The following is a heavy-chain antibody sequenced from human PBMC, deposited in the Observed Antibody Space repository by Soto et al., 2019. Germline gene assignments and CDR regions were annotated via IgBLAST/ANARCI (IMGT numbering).Heavy chain of an antibody. CDR3: ARVGWFGELLYVRQKRGWFDP. V-gene: IGHV4-31*03. J-gene: IGHJ5*02. Sequence: PSETLSLTCTVSGGSISSSGYYWSWIRQHPGKGLEWIGYIYYSGSTYYNPSLKNRVTISVDTSKNQFSLKLSSVTAADTAVYYCARVGWFGELLYVRQKRGWFDPWGQGTLVTVSS. CDR1: GGSISSSGYY. CDR2: IYYSGST. D-gene: IGHD3-10*01.